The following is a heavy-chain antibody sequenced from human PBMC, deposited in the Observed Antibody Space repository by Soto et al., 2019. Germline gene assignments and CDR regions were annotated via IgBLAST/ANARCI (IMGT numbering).Heavy chain of an antibody. J-gene: IGHJ4*02. CDR2: INSDGSST. Sequence: EVQLVESGGGLVQPGGSLRLSCADSGFTFSSYWMHWVRQAPGKGLVWVSRINSDGSSTNYADSVKGRFTISRDNANNPLYLQMNSLRVEDTAVYYCARKYNYESSGYYYWGQGTLVTVSS. D-gene: IGHD3-22*01. CDR3: ARKYNYESSGYYY. V-gene: IGHV3-74*01. CDR1: GFTFSSYW.